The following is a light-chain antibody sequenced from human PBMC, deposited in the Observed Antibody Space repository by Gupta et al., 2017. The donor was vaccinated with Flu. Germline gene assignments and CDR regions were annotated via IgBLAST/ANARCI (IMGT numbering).Light chain of an antibody. Sequence: SSELTQDPAVSVALGQTVRITCQGDYLRTYYASWSQQKPGQAPEIGLYGKNNSTSGIPDPFSGSSSGYAASVTITAAQAEDEADDDCNYRDNIGNHMDVVFGGGTKLTVL. CDR3: NYRDNIGNHMDVV. J-gene: IGLJ2*01. CDR2: GKN. CDR1: YLRTYY. V-gene: IGLV3-19*01.